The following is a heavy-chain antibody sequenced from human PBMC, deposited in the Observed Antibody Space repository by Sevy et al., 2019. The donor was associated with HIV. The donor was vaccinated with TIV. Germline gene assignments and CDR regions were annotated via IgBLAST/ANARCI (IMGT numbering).Heavy chain of an antibody. V-gene: IGHV5-51*01. J-gene: IGHJ6*02. Sequence: GESLKISCKGSGYSFTSYWIGWVRQMPGKGLEWMGIIYPDDSEIRYNPSLQGQLTISADKSISTAYLQWGSLKASDTAIYYCARHQPKDYYYGMDVWGQGTTVTVSS. CDR1: GYSFTSYW. CDR2: IYPDDSEI. CDR3: ARHQPKDYYYGMDV.